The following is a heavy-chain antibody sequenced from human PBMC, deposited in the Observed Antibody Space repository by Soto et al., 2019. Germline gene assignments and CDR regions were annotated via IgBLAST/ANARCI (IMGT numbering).Heavy chain of an antibody. V-gene: IGHV3-11*01. CDR2: ISSSGSTI. J-gene: IGHJ3*02. CDR3: TRDRIAARGAFDI. Sequence: GGSLRLSCAAPGFTFSDYYMSWIRQAPGKGLEWVSYISSSGSTIYYADSVKGRFTISRDNAKNSLYLQMNSLRAEDTAVYYCTRDRIAARGAFDIWGKGTMVTVSS. D-gene: IGHD6-6*01. CDR1: GFTFSDYY.